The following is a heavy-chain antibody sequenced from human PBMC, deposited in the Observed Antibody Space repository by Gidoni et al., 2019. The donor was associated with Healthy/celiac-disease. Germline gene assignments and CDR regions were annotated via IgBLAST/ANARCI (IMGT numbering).Heavy chain of an antibody. J-gene: IGHJ4*02. CDR2: IAYDGSNK. Sequence: QVQLVESGGGVVKPGRSLRLSCAASGFTFGSYAMHWVRQAPGKGLEWVAVIAYDGSNKYYADSVKGRFTISRDNSKNTRYLQMNSLRAEDTAVYYCAREFTPYCSGGSCYGGRNFDYWGQGTLVTVSS. V-gene: IGHV3-30*01. CDR1: GFTFGSYA. D-gene: IGHD2-15*01. CDR3: AREFTPYCSGGSCYGGRNFDY.